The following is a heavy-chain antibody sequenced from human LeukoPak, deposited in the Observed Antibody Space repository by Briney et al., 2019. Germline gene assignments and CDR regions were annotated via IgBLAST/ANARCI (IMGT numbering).Heavy chain of an antibody. CDR2: IYYSGST. V-gene: IGHV4-59*01. J-gene: IGHJ6*02. CDR1: GGSISSYY. CDR3: ARARGYSYGYTYYYGMDV. D-gene: IGHD5-18*01. Sequence: SETLSLTCTVSGGSISSYYWSWIRQPPGKGLEWIGYIYYSGSTNYNPSLKSRVTISVDTSKNQFSLKLSSVTAADTAVYYCARARGYSYGYTYYYGMDVWGQGATVTVSS.